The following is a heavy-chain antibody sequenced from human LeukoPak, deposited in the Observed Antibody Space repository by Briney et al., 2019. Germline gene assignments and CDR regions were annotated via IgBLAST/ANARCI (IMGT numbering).Heavy chain of an antibody. CDR2: INHSGST. Sequence: PSETLSLTCTVSGGSISSGSYYWSWIRQPPGKGLEWIGEINHSGSTNYNPSLKSRVTISVDTSKNQFSLKLSSVTAADTAVYYCARGPSPRFGYWGQGTLVTVSS. J-gene: IGHJ4*02. CDR1: GGSISSGSYY. D-gene: IGHD2-2*01. V-gene: IGHV4-39*07. CDR3: ARGPSPRFGY.